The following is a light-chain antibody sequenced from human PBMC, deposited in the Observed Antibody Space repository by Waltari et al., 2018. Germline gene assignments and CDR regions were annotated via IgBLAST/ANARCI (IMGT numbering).Light chain of an antibody. CDR1: SSDVGAYNL. J-gene: IGLJ2*01. V-gene: IGLV2-23*03. CDR3: CSFAGSSTFV. Sequence: QSALTQPASVSGSPGQSITISCTGISSDVGAYNLVSWYQQHPGKAPKLIIYEGTKRPSGVSNRFPGSQSGNTASLTISGLQAEDEADYSCCSFAGSSTFVFGGGTKLTVL. CDR2: EGT.